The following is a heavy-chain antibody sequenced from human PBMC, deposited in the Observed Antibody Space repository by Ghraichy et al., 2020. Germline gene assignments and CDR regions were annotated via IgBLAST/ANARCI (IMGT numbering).Heavy chain of an antibody. Sequence: SETLSLTCAVSGYSISSGFCWGWIRQPPGKGLEWIGNICHTGKTIYNPSLKSLVTVLADTSKNQFSLKLSSVTAADTAVYYCARWGSVTAARTGGTFESWGRGTLVTVSS. J-gene: IGHJ4*02. CDR2: ICHTGKT. CDR1: GYSISSGFC. D-gene: IGHD3-16*01. CDR3: ARWGSVTAARTGGTFES. V-gene: IGHV4-38-2*01.